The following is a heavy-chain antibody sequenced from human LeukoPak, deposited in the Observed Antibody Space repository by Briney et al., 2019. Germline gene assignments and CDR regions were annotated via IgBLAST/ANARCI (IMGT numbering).Heavy chain of an antibody. J-gene: IGHJ4*02. V-gene: IGHV4-28*01. CDR3: ARPDGGFGELKD. D-gene: IGHD3-10*01. Sequence: SDTLSLTCAVSGYSISSSNWWGWIRQPPGKGLEWIGYIYYSGSTYYNPSLKSRVTMSVDTSKNRFSLKLSSVTAADTAVYYCARPDGGFGELKDWGQGTLVTVSS. CDR1: GYSISSSNW. CDR2: IYYSGST.